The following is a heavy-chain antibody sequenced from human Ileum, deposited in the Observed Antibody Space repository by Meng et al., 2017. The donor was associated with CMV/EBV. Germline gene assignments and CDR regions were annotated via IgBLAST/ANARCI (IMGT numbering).Heavy chain of an antibody. J-gene: IGHJ6*02. D-gene: IGHD2-15*01. CDR3: ARDPRLLRNYFYGMDV. Sequence: SETLSLTCTVSGGSVSSGSYYWSWIRQPPGKGLEWIGEINHFGSTNYNPSLESRVTISVDTSKNQFSLKLNSVTAADTAVYYCARDPRLLRNYFYGMDVWGQGTTVTVSS. CDR2: INHFGST. V-gene: IGHV4-61*01. CDR1: GGSVSSGSYY.